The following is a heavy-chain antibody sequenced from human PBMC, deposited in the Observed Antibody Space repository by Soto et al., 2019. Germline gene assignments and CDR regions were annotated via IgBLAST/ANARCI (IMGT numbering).Heavy chain of an antibody. CDR1: GFTFSSSA. Sequence: SLRLSCAVSGFTFSSSAMSWVRQAPGKGLEWVSVISNSGSATDYADSVKGRFTISRDNSKNTLLLQMNSLRAEDTAVYYCAKKEGTAPGINYWGQGTLVTVSS. D-gene: IGHD6-13*01. J-gene: IGHJ4*02. CDR2: ISNSGSAT. V-gene: IGHV3-23*01. CDR3: AKKEGTAPGINY.